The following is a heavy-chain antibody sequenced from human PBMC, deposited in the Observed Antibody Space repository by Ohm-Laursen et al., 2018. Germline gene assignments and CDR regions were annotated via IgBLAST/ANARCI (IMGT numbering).Heavy chain of an antibody. CDR2: INHSGST. CDR3: ASWEQYNWFDP. V-gene: IGHV4-34*01. D-gene: IGHD1/OR15-1a*01. Sequence: PSDTLSLTCAVYGGSFSGYYWSWIRQPPGKGLEWIGEINHSGSTNYNPSLKSRVTISVDTSKNQFSLKLSSVTAADTAVYYCASWEQYNWFDPWGQGTLVTVSS. J-gene: IGHJ5*02. CDR1: GGSFSGYY.